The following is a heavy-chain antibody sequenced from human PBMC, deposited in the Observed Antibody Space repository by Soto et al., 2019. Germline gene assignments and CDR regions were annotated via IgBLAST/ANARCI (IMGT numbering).Heavy chain of an antibody. CDR3: ARVKSLAGHY. J-gene: IGHJ4*02. V-gene: IGHV3-7*05. Sequence: EAQLLESGGGLVQPGGSLRLSCVASGFTFNYYDVTWVRQAPGKGLEWVANIKQDGSDKYYVDSVKGRFTISRDNAKNSLYLQMNGLRAEDTAVYYCARVKSLAGHYWGQGTLVTVSS. CDR2: IKQDGSDK. CDR1: GFTFNYYD. D-gene: IGHD2-15*01.